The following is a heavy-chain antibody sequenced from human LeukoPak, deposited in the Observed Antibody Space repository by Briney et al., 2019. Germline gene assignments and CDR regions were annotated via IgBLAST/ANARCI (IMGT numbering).Heavy chain of an antibody. CDR3: AKEMVRGVIIIGRGMDV. Sequence: ASVKVSCKASGYTFTSYGISWVRQAPGQGLEWMGWISAYNGNTNYAQKLQGRVTMTTDTSTSTAYMELRSLRPEDTALYYCAKEMVRGVIIIGRGMDVWGQGTTVTVSS. D-gene: IGHD3-10*01. CDR1: GYTFTSYG. V-gene: IGHV1-18*01. J-gene: IGHJ6*02. CDR2: ISAYNGNT.